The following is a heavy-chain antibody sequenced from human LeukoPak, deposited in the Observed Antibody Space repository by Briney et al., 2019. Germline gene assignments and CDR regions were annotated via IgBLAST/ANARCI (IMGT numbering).Heavy chain of an antibody. V-gene: IGHV3-30*02. J-gene: IGHJ5*01. CDR2: ILNDGTWE. Sequence: PGGSLRLSCAASGFTYSDYGKHWVRQAPGRGLEWAAFILNDGTWEYYPDSVKGRLTISRDNSRNTLYLQMNSVRLEDTAIYYCVKGGSISHNWFDSWGQGTLVTVSS. CDR3: VKGGSISHNWFDS. D-gene: IGHD3-16*01. CDR1: GFTYSDYG.